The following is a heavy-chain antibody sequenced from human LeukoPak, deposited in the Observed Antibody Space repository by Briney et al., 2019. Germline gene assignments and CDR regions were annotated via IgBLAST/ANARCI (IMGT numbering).Heavy chain of an antibody. CDR1: TFTFSSNS. V-gene: IGHV3-21*01. Sequence: GGSLSLACAADTFTFSSNSMNWDRPAPGKWREWVSSISIGSTYTYYTDSVKGPFTTARDKSKNSLYLQMNRLRDERTAMTCCARGLHSSSWFMYSYYMDVWGTGNTVTVSS. CDR3: ARGLHSSSWFMYSYYMDV. J-gene: IGHJ6*03. CDR2: ISIGSTYT. D-gene: IGHD6-13*01.